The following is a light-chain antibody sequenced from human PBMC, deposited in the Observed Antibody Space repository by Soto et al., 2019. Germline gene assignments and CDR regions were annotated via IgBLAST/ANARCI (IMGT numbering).Light chain of an antibody. J-gene: IGKJ1*01. V-gene: IGKV1-5*03. CDR2: KAS. Sequence: DIQMTQSPSTLSASVGDRVTITCRASQSISSWLAWYQQKPGKAPKLLIYKASSLESGVPSRFSGSGSGTEFTLTISSLPPDEFTTYYCQQYNSFPTFGQRTKVEIK. CDR1: QSISSW. CDR3: QQYNSFPT.